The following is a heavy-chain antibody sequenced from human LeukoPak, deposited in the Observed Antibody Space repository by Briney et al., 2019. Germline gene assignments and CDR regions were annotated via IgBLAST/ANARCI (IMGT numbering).Heavy chain of an antibody. J-gene: IGHJ6*03. CDR2: IYYSGST. D-gene: IGHD2-2*01. CDR1: GGSISSGDYY. V-gene: IGHV4-30-4*01. Sequence: PSQTLSLTCTVSGGSISSGDYYWSWIRQPPGKGLEWIGYIYYSGSTYYNPSLKSRVTISVDTSKNQFSLKLSSVTAADTAVYYCARLNCSSTRRYYYYYYMDVWGKGTTVTVSS. CDR3: ARLNCSSTRRYYYYYYMDV.